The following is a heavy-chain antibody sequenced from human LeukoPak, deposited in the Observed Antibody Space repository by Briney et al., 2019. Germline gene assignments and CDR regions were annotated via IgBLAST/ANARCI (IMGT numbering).Heavy chain of an antibody. CDR1: KDTFTIYD. D-gene: IGHD3-10*01. CDR3: ARSTMEARRTYDY. Sequence: ASVTVSCTASKDTFTIYDVNRVRQAPGLGLEWLGWMNPNSGNTGYAQKFQGRVTMTMNSSISTAYMELTSLTSEDTAVYYCARSTMEARRTYDYWGQGTLVTVSS. V-gene: IGHV1-8*01. CDR2: MNPNSGNT. J-gene: IGHJ4*02.